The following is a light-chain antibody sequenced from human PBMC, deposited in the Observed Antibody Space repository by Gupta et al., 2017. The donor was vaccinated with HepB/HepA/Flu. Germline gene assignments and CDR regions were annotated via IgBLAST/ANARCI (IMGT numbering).Light chain of an antibody. CDR1: QNVDRR. CDR3: QQYNSYFPYT. J-gene: IGKJ2*01. Sequence: QMTQSPPTLSASLGDRVTITCRASQNVDRRLAWYHQKPGKAPKLLIYETSNLASGVPSRFSGSKSGTEFTLTISGLQPDDFATYYCQQYNSYFPYTFGQGTKLEIK. V-gene: IGKV1-5*03. CDR2: ETS.